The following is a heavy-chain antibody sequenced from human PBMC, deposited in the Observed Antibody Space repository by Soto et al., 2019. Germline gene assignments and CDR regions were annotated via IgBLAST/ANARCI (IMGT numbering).Heavy chain of an antibody. J-gene: IGHJ6*02. D-gene: IGHD5-12*01. Sequence: SETLSLTCTVSGVSINSYYWSWIRLPPGKGLEWIGYVYHNGNINYNPSLKSRVTVSVDTSKNQFSLRLSSVAAADTAMYYCVRMGFSGGGYLSYYYYGMDIWGQGTTVTVSS. CDR2: VYHNGNI. CDR3: VRMGFSGGGYLSYYYYGMDI. CDR1: GVSINSYY. V-gene: IGHV4-59*01.